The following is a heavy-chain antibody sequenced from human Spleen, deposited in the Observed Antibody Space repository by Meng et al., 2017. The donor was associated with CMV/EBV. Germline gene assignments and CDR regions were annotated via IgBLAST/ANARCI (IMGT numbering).Heavy chain of an antibody. CDR2: ISVYTDNT. CDR3: ARDGIVGANLRDY. CDR1: GYSFTSYG. V-gene: IGHV1-18*01. J-gene: IGHJ4*02. Sequence: ASVKVSCKTSGYSFTSYGISWVRQAPGQGLEWMGWISVYTDNTSSAQKYQGRLTMTTDTSTSTAYMEVRGLRSDDKAVYYCARDGIVGANLRDYWGQGTLVTVSS. D-gene: IGHD1-26*01.